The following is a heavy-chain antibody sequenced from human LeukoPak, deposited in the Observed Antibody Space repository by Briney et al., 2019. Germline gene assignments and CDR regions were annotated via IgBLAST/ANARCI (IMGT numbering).Heavy chain of an antibody. CDR3: ARYWGIAVAYDAFDI. J-gene: IGHJ3*02. D-gene: IGHD6-19*01. Sequence: ASVKVSCKASGYTFTSYGISWVRQAPGQGLEWMGWISAYNGNTNYAQKLQGRVTMTTDTSTSTAYMELRSLRSDDTAVYYCARYWGIAVAYDAFDIWGQGTMVTVSS. CDR2: ISAYNGNT. CDR1: GYTFTSYG. V-gene: IGHV1-18*01.